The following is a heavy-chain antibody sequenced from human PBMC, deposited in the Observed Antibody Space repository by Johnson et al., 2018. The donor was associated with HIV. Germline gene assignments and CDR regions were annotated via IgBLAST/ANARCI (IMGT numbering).Heavy chain of an antibody. CDR1: GFTFDDYG. CDR3: ARVLNARPQWALDI. D-gene: IGHD5-24*01. Sequence: EVQLVESGGSVVRPGGSLRLSCEASGFTFDDYGLSWVRQAPGKGLAWVSGINWNGGSTGYADSVKGRFTISRDNARNFLYLQMNSVRAEDTALYFCARVLNARPQWALDIWGQGTMVTVSS. CDR2: INWNGGST. V-gene: IGHV3-20*04. J-gene: IGHJ3*02.